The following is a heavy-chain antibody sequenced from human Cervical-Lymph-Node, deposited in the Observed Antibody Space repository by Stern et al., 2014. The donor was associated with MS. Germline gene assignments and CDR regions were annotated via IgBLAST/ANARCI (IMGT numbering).Heavy chain of an antibody. J-gene: IGHJ2*01. CDR3: AKERVTMPILGGWSFDL. CDR2: ISKDGNAK. D-gene: IGHD3-16*01. V-gene: IGHV3-30*18. CDR1: GFTFNNFG. Sequence: QLQLQESGGGVVQPGRSLILSCAASGFTFNNFGMQWVRQAPGKGLEWVTVISKDGNAKFYADSVKGRFTISRDNSKNTLSLQMNSLRAEDTAVYFCAKERVTMPILGGWSFDLWGRGTLVTVSS.